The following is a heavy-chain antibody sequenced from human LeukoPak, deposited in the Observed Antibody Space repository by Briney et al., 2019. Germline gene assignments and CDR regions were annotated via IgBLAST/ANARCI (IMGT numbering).Heavy chain of an antibody. Sequence: GGSLRLSCAASGFTFSSYAMHWVRQAPGKGLEYFSAISSNGGSTYYANSVKGKFTISRDNSKNTLYLQMGSLRAEDMAVYYCARAGGYYDVWGQGTLVTVSS. CDR1: GFTFSSYA. J-gene: IGHJ4*02. D-gene: IGHD3-22*01. V-gene: IGHV3-64*01. CDR3: ARAGGYYDV. CDR2: ISSNGGST.